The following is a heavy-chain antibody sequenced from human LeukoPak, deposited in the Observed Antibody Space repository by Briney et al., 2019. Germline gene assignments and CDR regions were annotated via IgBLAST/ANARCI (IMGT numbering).Heavy chain of an antibody. CDR3: LLLWFGELLSSLDY. D-gene: IGHD3-10*01. J-gene: IGHJ4*02. CDR1: GFTFSNYA. CDR2: ISTGRGGT. Sequence: GGSLRLSCEASGFTFSNYAMSWVRQTPGKGLEWVSGISTGRGGTFYANSVKGRFTISRDNSKNTLYLQMSSLRAEDTAVYYCLLLWFGELLSSLDYWGQGTLVTVSS. V-gene: IGHV3-23*01.